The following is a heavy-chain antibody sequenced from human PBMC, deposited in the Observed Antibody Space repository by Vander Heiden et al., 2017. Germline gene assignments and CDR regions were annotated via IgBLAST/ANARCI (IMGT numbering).Heavy chain of an antibody. J-gene: IGHJ4*02. Sequence: EVQVVESGGGLVQPGGSLRLSCSASGFTLNNYWMHWVRQAPGKGLVWVSRINSDGSSVLYADFVKGRFTISRDNAKNTLSLQMNSLRAEDTAVYYCARDGHFSSGYDFDSWGQGTLVTVSS. CDR1: GFTLNNYW. CDR3: ARDGHFSSGYDFDS. D-gene: IGHD5-12*01. V-gene: IGHV3-74*01. CDR2: INSDGSSV.